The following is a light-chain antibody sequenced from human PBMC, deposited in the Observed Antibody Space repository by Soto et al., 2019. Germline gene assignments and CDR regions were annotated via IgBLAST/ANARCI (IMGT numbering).Light chain of an antibody. V-gene: IGLV2-14*01. J-gene: IGLJ1*01. CDR3: SSYSSSSTPHV. CDR2: DVS. CDR1: SSDVGGYNY. Sequence: QSVLTQPASVSGSPGPSITISCTGTSSDVGGYNYVSWYQQHPGKAPKLMIYDVSNRPSGVSNRFSGSKSGNTASLTISGLQAEDEADYYCSSYSSSSTPHVFRTGTKVPVL.